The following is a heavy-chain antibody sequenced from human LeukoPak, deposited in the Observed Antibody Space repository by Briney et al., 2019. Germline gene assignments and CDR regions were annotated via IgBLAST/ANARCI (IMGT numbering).Heavy chain of an antibody. CDR3: ARDQVSYYDILTGSNWFDP. Sequence: GGSLRLSCAASGFTFDDYGMSWVRQAPGKGLEWVSDINWNGGSTGYADSVKGRFTISRDNAKNSLYLQMNSLRAEDTALYHCARDQVSYYDILTGSNWFDPWGQGTLVTVSS. V-gene: IGHV3-20*01. CDR1: GFTFDDYG. J-gene: IGHJ5*02. D-gene: IGHD3-9*01. CDR2: INWNGGST.